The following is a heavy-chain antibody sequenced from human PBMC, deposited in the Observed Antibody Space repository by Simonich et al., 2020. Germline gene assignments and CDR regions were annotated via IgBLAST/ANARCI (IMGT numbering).Heavy chain of an antibody. CDR3: ARQLNDFDI. CDR2: ISPGDSGH. V-gene: IGHV5-51*01. Sequence: EVQLVQSGAEGKKPGESLQNSGKGSGYSFTSYWIGWVRQMPGKGLEWMGIISPGDSGHIYSPSFQGQVTLSADKSISPAYLQWSSLKASDTAMYYCARQLNDFDIWGQGTMVTVSS. D-gene: IGHD1-1*01. J-gene: IGHJ3*02. CDR1: GYSFTSYW.